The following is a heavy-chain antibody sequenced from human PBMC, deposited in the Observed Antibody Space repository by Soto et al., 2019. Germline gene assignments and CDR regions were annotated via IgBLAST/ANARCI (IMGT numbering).Heavy chain of an antibody. CDR2: IYWDDDK. J-gene: IGHJ6*02. Sequence: QITLKESGPTLVKPTQTLTLTCTFSGFSLSTSGVGVSWIRQPPGKALEWLALIYWDDDKRYSPSLTSRLTITKDTSKNQVVLIMTNMDPVDTATYYCAHVLVVVANYGMDVWGQRTMVTVSS. D-gene: IGHD2-15*01. V-gene: IGHV2-5*02. CDR3: AHVLVVVANYGMDV. CDR1: GFSLSTSGVG.